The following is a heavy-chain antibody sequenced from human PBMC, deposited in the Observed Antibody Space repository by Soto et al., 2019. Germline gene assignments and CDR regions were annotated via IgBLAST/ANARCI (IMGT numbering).Heavy chain of an antibody. CDR1: GFSFSRNA. V-gene: IGHV3-23*01. D-gene: IGHD2-15*01. CDR2: ISSGGNT. Sequence: QLLESGGGLVQPGGSLRLSCEASGFSFSRNAMSWVRQAPGKGLEWVSSISSGGNTYYADSVKGRFTISRANSKNTQSLQMTSLGAEDTAVYYCAKLGYCTGGTCYLDYYYGVDVWGQGTTVTVS. CDR3: AKLGYCTGGTCYLDYYYGVDV. J-gene: IGHJ6*02.